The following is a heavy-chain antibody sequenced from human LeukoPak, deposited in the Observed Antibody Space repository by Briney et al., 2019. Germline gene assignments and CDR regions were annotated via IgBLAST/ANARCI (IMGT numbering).Heavy chain of an antibody. D-gene: IGHD6-19*01. V-gene: IGHV3-23*01. CDR3: AKDHGTAVAGFYY. Sequence: PGGSLRLSCAASVFSLSTYGVRWVRQPPGKGLEWVSGITGTGGSTYYADSVKGRFTVSRDTSKNTLYLQMNSLRAEDTAIYYCAKDHGTAVAGFYYWGQGTLVTVSS. CDR2: ITGTGGST. CDR1: VFSLSTYG. J-gene: IGHJ4*02.